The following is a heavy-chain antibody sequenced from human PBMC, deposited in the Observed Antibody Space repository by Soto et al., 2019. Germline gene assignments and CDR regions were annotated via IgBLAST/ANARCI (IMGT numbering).Heavy chain of an antibody. CDR2: ISQDGTNR. CDR3: AKEWAAVAGTYVFDV. Sequence: QVQLVESGGGVVQPGRSLRLSCAASGFTFSTYGMHWVRQAPGKGLEWVAVISQDGTNRYYADSVKGRFTISRDNYKNMLFLQMDSLRTEYTDVFYCAKEWAAVAGTYVFDVWGQGTMVTVAS. D-gene: IGHD6-19*01. CDR1: GFTFSTYG. V-gene: IGHV3-30*18. J-gene: IGHJ3*01.